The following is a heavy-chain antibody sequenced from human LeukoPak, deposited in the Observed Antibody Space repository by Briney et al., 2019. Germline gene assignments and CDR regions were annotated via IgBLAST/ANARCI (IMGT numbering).Heavy chain of an antibody. CDR2: LYHSGNT. J-gene: IGHJ4*02. D-gene: IGHD6-13*01. CDR3: LAISSWYYFDY. CDR1: GYSISSGYY. V-gene: IGHV4-38-2*01. Sequence: ASEILSLTCAVSGYSISSGYYWGWIRQPPGKGLEWIGSLYHSGNTYYNPSLKSRVTISVDTSMNQFSLKLRSVTAADTAVYYCLAISSWYYFDYWGQGALVTVSS.